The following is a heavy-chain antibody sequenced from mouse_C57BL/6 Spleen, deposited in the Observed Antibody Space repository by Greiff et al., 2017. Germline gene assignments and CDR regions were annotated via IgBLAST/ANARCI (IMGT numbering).Heavy chain of an antibody. V-gene: IGHV1-80*01. J-gene: IGHJ2*01. D-gene: IGHD1-1*01. CDR1: GYAFSSYW. Sequence: QVQLQQSGAELVKPGASVKISCKASGYAFSSYWMNWVKQRPGTGLEWIGQIYPGDGDTNYNGKFKSKATLTVDTSSSTAYMQLSSLTSEDSAVYYCARSGTTVVVDYWGQGTTRTVSS. CDR2: IYPGDGDT. CDR3: ARSGTTVVVDY.